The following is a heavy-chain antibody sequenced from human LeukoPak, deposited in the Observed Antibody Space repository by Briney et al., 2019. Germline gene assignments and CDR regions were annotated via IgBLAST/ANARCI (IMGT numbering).Heavy chain of an antibody. CDR1: GFTVSSNY. D-gene: IGHD6-19*01. V-gene: IGHV3-66*01. J-gene: IGHJ6*02. CDR2: IYSGGST. CDR3: ARDRKWLVRGGYGMDV. Sequence: GGSLRLSCAASGFTVSSNYMSWVRQAPGKGLEWVSVIYSGGSTYYADSVKGRFTISRDNSKNTLYLQMNSLRAEDTAVYYCARDRKWLVRGGYGMDVWGQGTTVTVSS.